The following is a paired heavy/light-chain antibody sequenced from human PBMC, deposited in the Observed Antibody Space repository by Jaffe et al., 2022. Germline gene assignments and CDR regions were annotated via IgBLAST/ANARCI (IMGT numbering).Heavy chain of an antibody. CDR1: GFTFTDYW. D-gene: IGHD3-16*02. CDR3: ARGSYRNFDY. V-gene: IGHV3-74*01. CDR2: IDSYGNST. Sequence: EVQLVQSGEGLIQPGGSLTLSCAASGFTFTDYWMHWVRQAPGKGLVWVSRIDSYGNSTHYADSVKGRFTISRDNAKRTLYLQMSSLRGEDTALYYCARGSYRNFDYWGQGTLVTVSS. J-gene: IGHJ4*02.
Light chain of an antibody. J-gene: IGKJ2*01. CDR1: QSVSGNY. CDR2: STS. CDR3: QQYDSSPEVYT. Sequence: EIVLTQSPGTLSLSPGDRATLSCRASQSVSGNYLGWYQQKPGQAPRLLIYSTSSRAAGISDRFSGSGSGTDFTLTISRLEPEDFAVYYCQQYDSSPEVYTFGQGTKLEIK. V-gene: IGKV3-20*01.